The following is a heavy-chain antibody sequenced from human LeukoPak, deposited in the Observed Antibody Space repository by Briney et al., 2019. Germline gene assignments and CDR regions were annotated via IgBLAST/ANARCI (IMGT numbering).Heavy chain of an antibody. Sequence: SEPLSLTCTVSGDSTNSLDLWSWVRQPPGKGLEWIGEMYLSGTTHSNPSVKSRVTISIDKSKNQFFLNLSSVTAADTAVYYCAGLVGRYSSGLYYYYFDYWGQGTLVTVSS. CDR3: AGLVGRYSSGLYYYYFDY. D-gene: IGHD3-22*01. CDR2: MYLSGTT. V-gene: IGHV4-4*02. CDR1: GDSTNSLDL. J-gene: IGHJ4*02.